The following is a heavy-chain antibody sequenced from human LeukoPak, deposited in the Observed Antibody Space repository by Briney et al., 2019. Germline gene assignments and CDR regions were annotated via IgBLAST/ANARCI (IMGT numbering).Heavy chain of an antibody. D-gene: IGHD1-14*01. CDR1: GSSFTTYW. V-gene: IGHV5-51*01. J-gene: IGHJ5*02. CDR3: ACRKYFSTWSDP. Sequence: GESLKISCQGFGSSFTTYWIGWVRQTPAKGLEWMGVVYPGGSITHYSPSFQGQVTISADKSTSTAYLQWSSLKASDTAMYYCACRKYFSTWSDPWGQGTLVTVSS. CDR2: VYPGGSIT.